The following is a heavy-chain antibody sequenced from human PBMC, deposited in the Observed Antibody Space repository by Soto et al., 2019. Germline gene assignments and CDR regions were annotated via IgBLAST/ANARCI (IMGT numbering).Heavy chain of an antibody. Sequence: QVQLVQSGAEVKKPGSSVKVSCKTSRDTFNKYAFNWVRQAPGQGLEWMGGIAPLYGTANYAQRLQGRVTITAHESTGTAYMELSGLRAEDTAVYYCAREIRYYGSGIFDSWGQGTLVIVSA. CDR1: RDTFNKYA. CDR3: AREIRYYGSGIFDS. D-gene: IGHD3-10*01. J-gene: IGHJ4*02. V-gene: IGHV1-69*01. CDR2: IAPLYGTA.